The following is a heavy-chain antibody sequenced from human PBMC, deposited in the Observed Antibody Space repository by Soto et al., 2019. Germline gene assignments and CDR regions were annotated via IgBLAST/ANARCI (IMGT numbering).Heavy chain of an antibody. CDR1: GYNFGAYW. V-gene: IGHV5-51*01. J-gene: IGHJ4*02. CDR3: ARRSDYDSTGYSDFDY. D-gene: IGHD3-22*01. Sequence: PGESLKISCKGSGYNFGAYWIAWVRLIPGKGLELMGIIYPGDSDTRYSPSFQGQVTISADKSTSAAYLHWSSLKASDTAMYFCARRSDYDSTGYSDFDYWGLGTPVTVS. CDR2: IYPGDSDT.